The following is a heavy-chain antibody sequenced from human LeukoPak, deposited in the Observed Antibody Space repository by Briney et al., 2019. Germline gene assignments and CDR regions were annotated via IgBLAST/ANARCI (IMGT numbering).Heavy chain of an antibody. CDR1: GFTFSSYW. Sequence: PGGSLRLSCAASGFTFSSYWMHWVRQVPGKGLVWVSLIHSDGSTIIYADSVKGRFTISRDNAKNSLYLQMNSLRAEDTAVYYCARVNSSSWIVGAFDIWGQGTMVTVSS. V-gene: IGHV3-74*01. D-gene: IGHD6-13*01. CDR3: ARVNSSSWIVGAFDI. J-gene: IGHJ3*02. CDR2: IHSDGSTI.